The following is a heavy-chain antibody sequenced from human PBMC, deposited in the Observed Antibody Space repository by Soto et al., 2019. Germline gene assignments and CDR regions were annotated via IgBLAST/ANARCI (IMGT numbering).Heavy chain of an antibody. J-gene: IGHJ3*02. V-gene: IGHV3-23*01. CDR2: ISSGGDT. D-gene: IGHD3-22*01. CDR1: GFTFTTYA. CDR3: AKDYSSGYYAFNI. Sequence: GGSLRLSCAPSGFTFTTYAMSWVRQAPGKGLEWVSSISSGGDTYYADSVKGRFTISRDSSKNTLYLQMNNLRAEDTATYYCAKDYSSGYYAFNIWGRGTMVTVSS.